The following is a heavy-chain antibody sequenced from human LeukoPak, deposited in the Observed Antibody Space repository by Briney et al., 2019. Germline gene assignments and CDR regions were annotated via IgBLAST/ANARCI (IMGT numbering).Heavy chain of an antibody. CDR2: IYYSGST. V-gene: IGHV4-39*01. J-gene: IGHJ4*02. CDR1: GGSISSSSYY. D-gene: IGHD3-3*01. CDR3: AISYYDFWSGYRPFGY. Sequence: SETLSLTCTVSGGSISSSSYYWGWIRQPPGKGMEWIGSIYYSGSTYYNPSLKSRVTISVDTSKNQFSLKLSSVTAADTAVYYCAISYYDFWSGYRPFGYWGQGTLVTVSS.